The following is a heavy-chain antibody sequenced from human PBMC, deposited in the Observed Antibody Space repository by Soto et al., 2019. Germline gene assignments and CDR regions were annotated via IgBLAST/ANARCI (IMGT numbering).Heavy chain of an antibody. V-gene: IGHV3-11*01. CDR3: ARAKGLATVNYYYMDV. J-gene: IGHJ6*03. CDR2: ISSSGSTI. Sequence: QVQLVESGGGLVKPGGSLRLSCAASGFTFSDYYMSWIRQAPGKGLEWVSYISSSGSTIYYADSVKGRFTISRNNAKSSLYLQMNSLRAEDTAVYYCARAKGLATVNYYYMDVWGKWTTVTVSS. CDR1: GFTFSDYY. D-gene: IGHD3-22*01.